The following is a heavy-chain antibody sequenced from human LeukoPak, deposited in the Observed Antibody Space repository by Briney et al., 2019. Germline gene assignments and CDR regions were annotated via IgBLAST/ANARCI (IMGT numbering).Heavy chain of an antibody. CDR1: GGSFSGYY. D-gene: IGHD1/OR15-1a*01. V-gene: IGHV4-34*01. CDR2: INHSGST. J-gene: IGHJ4*02. Sequence: SETLSLTCAVYGGSFSGYYWSWIRQPPGKGLEWIGEINHSGSTNYNPSLKSRVTISVDTSKNQFSLKLSSVTAADTAVYYCARGQNIPAWGQGTLVTVSS. CDR3: ARGQNIPA.